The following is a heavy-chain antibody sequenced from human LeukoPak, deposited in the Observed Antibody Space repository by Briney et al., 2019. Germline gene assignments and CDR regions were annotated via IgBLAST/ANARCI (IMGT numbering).Heavy chain of an antibody. D-gene: IGHD3-22*01. Sequence: SETLSLTCTISGGFISSSGYYWGWIRQPPGKGLEWIGDIYYSGSTYYNPALKSRVSMSIDTSKNQFSLELRSVAAADTALYYCARRRYYDSTGYLEWGQGTLVTVTS. CDR3: ARRRYYDSTGYLE. V-gene: IGHV4-39*01. CDR1: GGFISSSGYY. CDR2: IYYSGST. J-gene: IGHJ1*01.